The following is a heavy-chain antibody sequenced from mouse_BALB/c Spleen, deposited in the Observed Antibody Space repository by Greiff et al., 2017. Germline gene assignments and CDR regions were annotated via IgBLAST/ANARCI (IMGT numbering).Heavy chain of an antibody. V-gene: IGHV1-19*01. CDR3: ARRITTVPFDY. Sequence: EVQLQQSGPELVKPGASVKMSCKASGYTFTDYYMDWVKQSHGESFEWIGRVNPYNGGTSYNQKFKGKATLTVDKSSSTAYMELNSLTSEDSAVYYCARRITTVPFDYWGQGTTLTVSS. J-gene: IGHJ2*01. D-gene: IGHD1-1*01. CDR1: GYTFTDYY. CDR2: VNPYNGGT.